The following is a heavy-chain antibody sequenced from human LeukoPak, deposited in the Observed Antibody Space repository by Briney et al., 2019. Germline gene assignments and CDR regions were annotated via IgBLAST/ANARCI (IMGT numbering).Heavy chain of an antibody. CDR3: ARTDAYYDFWSGYPSSYYMDV. CDR1: EFTFSNYK. D-gene: IGHD3-3*01. J-gene: IGHJ6*03. V-gene: IGHV3-48*01. CDR2: ISSSSSTI. Sequence: GGSLRLSCAASEFTFSNYKMNWVRQAPGKGLEWVSYISSSSSTIYYADSVKGRFTISRDNAKNSLYLQMNSLRAEDTAVYYCARTDAYYDFWSGYPSSYYMDVWGKGTTVTVSS.